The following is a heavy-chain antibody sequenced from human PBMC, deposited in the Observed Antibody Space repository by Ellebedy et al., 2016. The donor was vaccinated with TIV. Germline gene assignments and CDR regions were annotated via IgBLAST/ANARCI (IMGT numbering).Heavy chain of an antibody. D-gene: IGHD4-17*01. CDR3: AGENGDYEMGYYYYGMDV. V-gene: IGHV3-30-3*01. CDR2: ISYDGSNK. J-gene: IGHJ6*02. CDR1: GFTFSSYA. Sequence: GGSLRLXXAASGFTFSSYAMHWVRQAPGKGLEWVAVISYDGSNKYYADSVKGRFTISRDNSKNTLYLQMNSLRAEDTAVYYCAGENGDYEMGYYYYGMDVWGQGTTVTVSS.